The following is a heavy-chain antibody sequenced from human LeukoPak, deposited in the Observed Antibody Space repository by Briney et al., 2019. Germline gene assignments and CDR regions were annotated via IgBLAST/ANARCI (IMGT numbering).Heavy chain of an antibody. CDR1: GGSISSYY. CDR2: IYYSGST. V-gene: IGHV4-59*08. J-gene: IGHJ4*02. D-gene: IGHD3-3*01. CDR3: ARHLETQPVATFDY. Sequence: SETLSLTRTVSGGSISSYYWSWIRQPPGKGLEWIGYIYYSGSTNYNPSLKSRVTISVDTSKNQFSLKLSSVTAADTAVYYCARHLETQPVATFDYWGQGTLVTVSS.